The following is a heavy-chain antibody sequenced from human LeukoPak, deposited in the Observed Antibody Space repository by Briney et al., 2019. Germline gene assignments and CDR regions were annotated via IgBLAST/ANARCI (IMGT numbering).Heavy chain of an antibody. CDR1: GESVSSSY. CDR2: IYSTGST. D-gene: IGHD3-22*01. J-gene: IGHJ4*02. CDR3: ARAPDLSSYDTTGFYYFDY. V-gene: IGHV4-4*07. Sequence: SETLSLTCTVSGESVSSSYWSWIRQPAGKGLQWVGRIYSTGSTYYNPSLTSRVTMSLDTSKNQFSLKVRFLTAADTAVYYCARAPDLSSYDTTGFYYFDYWGQGARVTVSS.